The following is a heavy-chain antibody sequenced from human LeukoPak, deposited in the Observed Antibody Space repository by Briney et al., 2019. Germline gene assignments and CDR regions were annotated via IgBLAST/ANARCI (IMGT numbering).Heavy chain of an antibody. CDR3: ARDLSSTSNWELDC. D-gene: IGHD1-7*01. CDR2: SNANSGAS. J-gene: IGHJ4*02. CDR1: GYSFTNYF. V-gene: IGHV1-2*06. Sequence: GASVKVSCQASGYSFTNYFLNWVRQAPGQGLEWRGRSNANSGASEYAQEFQGRVTLTRDTSISTAYMELSRLSSDDTAVYYCARDLSSTSNWELDCWGQGTLVTVSS.